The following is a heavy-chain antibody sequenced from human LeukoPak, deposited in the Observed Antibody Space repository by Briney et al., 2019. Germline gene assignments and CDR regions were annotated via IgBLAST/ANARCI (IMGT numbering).Heavy chain of an antibody. Sequence: GGSLRLSCAASGLTFSDFWMHWVRQPPGKGLVWVALVKGDGRTTIYADSVKGRFTNSRDNAKNTLYLQMNSLRADDSGVYYCATGHSYGYDYWGQGVLVTVSS. CDR1: GLTFSDFW. CDR3: ATGHSYGYDY. CDR2: VKGDGRTT. J-gene: IGHJ4*02. D-gene: IGHD5-18*01. V-gene: IGHV3-74*01.